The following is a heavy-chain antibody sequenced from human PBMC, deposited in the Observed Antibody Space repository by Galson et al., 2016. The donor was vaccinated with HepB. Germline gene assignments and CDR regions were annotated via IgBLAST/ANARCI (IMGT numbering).Heavy chain of an antibody. CDR3: AREVEYSSSQFDY. V-gene: IGHV3-30*02. J-gene: IGHJ4*02. CDR2: IRYDGSDV. Sequence: SLRLSCAASGFTFSNFGMHWVRQAPGKGLDWVAFIRYDGSDVYYADSVKGRFTISRDNSKNTLDLQMNSLRAGDTAVYYCAREVEYSSSQFDYWGQGNLVTVSS. D-gene: IGHD5-12*01. CDR1: GFTFSNFG.